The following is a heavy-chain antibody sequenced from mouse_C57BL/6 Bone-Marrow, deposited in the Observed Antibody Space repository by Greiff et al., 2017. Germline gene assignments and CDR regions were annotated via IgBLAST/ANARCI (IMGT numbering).Heavy chain of an antibody. CDR2: IDPSDSYT. D-gene: IGHD2-3*01. J-gene: IGHJ4*01. CDR1: GYTFTSYW. CDR3: ARWLLPYAMDY. Sequence: LQQPGAELVRPGTSVKLSCKASGYTFTSYWMHWVKQRPGQGLEWIGVIDPSDSYTNYNQKFQGKATLTVDTSSSTAYMQLSSLTSEDSAVYYCARWLLPYAMDYWGQGTSVTVSS. V-gene: IGHV1-59*01.